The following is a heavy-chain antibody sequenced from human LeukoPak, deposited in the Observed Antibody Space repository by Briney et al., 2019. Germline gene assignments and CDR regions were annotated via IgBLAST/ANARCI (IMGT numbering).Heavy chain of an antibody. CDR1: GGSFSGYY. Sequence: PSETLSLTCAVYGGSFSGYYWSWIRQPPGKGLEWIGEINHSGSTNYNPSLKSRVTISVDMSKNQFSLKLSSVTAADTAVYYCARGFPPYDYVWGSYRLYYFDYWGQGTLVTVSS. CDR3: ARGFPPYDYVWGSYRLYYFDY. J-gene: IGHJ4*02. V-gene: IGHV4-34*01. CDR2: INHSGST. D-gene: IGHD3-16*02.